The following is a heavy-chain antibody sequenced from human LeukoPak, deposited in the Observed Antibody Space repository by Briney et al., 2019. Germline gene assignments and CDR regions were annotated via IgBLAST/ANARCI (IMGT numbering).Heavy chain of an antibody. D-gene: IGHD2-21*02. V-gene: IGHV3-23*01. CDR1: GFTFSSYA. Sequence: GGSLRLSCAASGFTFSSYAMSWVRPAPGKGLEWVSAISGSGGSTYYADSVTGRFTISRDNSKDTLFLQMHSLRPGDTAVYYCVREDTPATANYWGQGTLVTISS. CDR3: VREDTPATANY. CDR2: ISGSGGST. J-gene: IGHJ4*02.